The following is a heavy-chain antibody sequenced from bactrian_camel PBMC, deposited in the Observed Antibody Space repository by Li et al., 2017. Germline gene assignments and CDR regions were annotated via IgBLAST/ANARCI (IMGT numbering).Heavy chain of an antibody. D-gene: IGHD7*01. V-gene: IGHV3S54*01. CDR3: CGNCGVCRDANWPPY. Sequence: HVQLVESGGGSVQAGGSLKLSCAASGYSPLCMGWYRQTPGKDREEVAVIYAGDGRPYYADSVKGRFTIARDNVKNILYLQMNSLKPEDSAMYYCCGNCGVCRDANWPPYWGQGTQVTVS. CDR2: IYAGDGRP. CDR1: GYSPLC. J-gene: IGHJ4*01.